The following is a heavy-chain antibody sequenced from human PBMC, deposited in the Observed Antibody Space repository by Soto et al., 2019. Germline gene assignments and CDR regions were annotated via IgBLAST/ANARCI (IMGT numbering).Heavy chain of an antibody. Sequence: SVKVSCKASGCTFSSYAISWVRQAPGQGLEWMGGIIPIFGTANYAQKFQGRATITADKSTSTAYMELSSLRSEDTAVYYCARVEQWLVHWFDPWGQGTLVTVSS. V-gene: IGHV1-69*06. CDR1: GCTFSSYA. D-gene: IGHD6-19*01. CDR3: ARVEQWLVHWFDP. CDR2: IIPIFGTA. J-gene: IGHJ5*02.